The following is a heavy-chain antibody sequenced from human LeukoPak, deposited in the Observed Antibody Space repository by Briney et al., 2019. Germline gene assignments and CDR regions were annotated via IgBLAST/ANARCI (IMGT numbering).Heavy chain of an antibody. Sequence: SETLSLTCAVYGGSFSGYYWSWIRQPPGKGLEWIGEINHSGGTNYNPSLKGRVTISVDTSKNQFSLKLSSVTAADTAVYYCARGGDDDYAMDVWGQGTTVTVS. D-gene: IGHD3-10*01. J-gene: IGHJ6*02. V-gene: IGHV4-34*01. CDR2: INHSGGT. CDR3: ARGGDDDYAMDV. CDR1: GGSFSGYY.